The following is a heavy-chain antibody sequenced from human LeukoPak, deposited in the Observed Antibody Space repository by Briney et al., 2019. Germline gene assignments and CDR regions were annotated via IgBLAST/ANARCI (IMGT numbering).Heavy chain of an antibody. CDR1: GFTFDAYA. CDR3: ATWAFYHSLDV. J-gene: IGHJ6*02. D-gene: IGHD1-26*01. CDR2: INRDGSAT. Sequence: GGSLRLSCEASGFTFDAYAMHWVRQAPGKGLEWVSLINRDGSATYYADSVKGRFTISRDNSKNSLYLQMNSLRSEDTALYYCATWAFYHSLDVWGQGTTVTVSS. V-gene: IGHV3-43*02.